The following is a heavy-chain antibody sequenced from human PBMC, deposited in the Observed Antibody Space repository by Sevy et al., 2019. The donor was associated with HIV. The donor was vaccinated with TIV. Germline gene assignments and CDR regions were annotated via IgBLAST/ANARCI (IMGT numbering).Heavy chain of an antibody. J-gene: IGHJ6*03. CDR2: ISSSGSTI. D-gene: IGHD3-10*01. V-gene: IGHV3-48*03. CDR1: GFTFSSYE. Sequence: GGSLRLSCAASGFTFSSYEMNWVRQAPGKGLEWVSYISSSGSTIYNADSVKGRFTISRDNAKNSLYLQMNSLRAEDTAVYYCAREENYYGSGSYYNVGYMDVWGKGTTVTVSS. CDR3: AREENYYGSGSYYNVGYMDV.